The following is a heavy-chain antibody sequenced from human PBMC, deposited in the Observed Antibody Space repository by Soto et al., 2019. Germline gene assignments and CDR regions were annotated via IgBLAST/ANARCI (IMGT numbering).Heavy chain of an antibody. V-gene: IGHV3-49*04. D-gene: IGHD6-19*01. CDR1: GFTFGAYT. Sequence: GCLLLACPAYGFTFGAYTMAGVRQAPGKGLEWVGSIRSTVYGATTDYAASVKDRFIISRDDSKGVAYLQMNSLRTEDTAVYSCTRVREWLLRIRFRYYGLDVWGQGTKVTVSS. CDR3: TRVREWLLRIRFRYYGLDV. J-gene: IGHJ6*02. CDR2: IRSTVYGATT.